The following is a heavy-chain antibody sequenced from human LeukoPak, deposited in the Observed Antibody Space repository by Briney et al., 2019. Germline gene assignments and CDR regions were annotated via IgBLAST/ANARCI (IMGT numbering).Heavy chain of an antibody. CDR3: ARDPQIGGSFGTGWFYYYYMDV. CDR2: INSSGSTI. Sequence: GGSLTLSCAASGFTFSDFYMHWLRQSPGKGLVWVSYINSSGSTIHYADSVKSRFTISRDQAQNSLSLQLNSLRADGTALYYCARDPQIGGSFGTGWFYYYYMDVWGKGTTVTVSS. CDR1: GFTFSDFY. V-gene: IGHV3-11*01. D-gene: IGHD3-10*01. J-gene: IGHJ6*03.